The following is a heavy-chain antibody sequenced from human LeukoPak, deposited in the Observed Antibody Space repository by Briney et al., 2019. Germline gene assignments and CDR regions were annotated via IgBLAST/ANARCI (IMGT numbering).Heavy chain of an antibody. CDR1: GFTVSSNY. Sequence: GGSLRLSCAASGFTVSSNYMSWVRQAPGKGLEWVSVIYSCGTTYYADSVKGRFTISRDSSKNTLYLQMNSLRAEGTAGYYCARAYSFGYDSSGYYYAYWGQGTLVTVSS. D-gene: IGHD3-22*01. J-gene: IGHJ4*02. V-gene: IGHV3-53*01. CDR2: IYSCGTT. CDR3: ARAYSFGYDSSGYYYAY.